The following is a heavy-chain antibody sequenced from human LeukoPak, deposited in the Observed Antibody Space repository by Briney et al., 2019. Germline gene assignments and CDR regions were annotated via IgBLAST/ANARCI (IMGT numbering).Heavy chain of an antibody. CDR2: IWYDGSNK. J-gene: IGHJ5*02. CDR1: GFTFGSYG. V-gene: IGHV3-33*01. Sequence: GRSLRLSCAASGFTFGSYGMHWVRQAPGKGLEWVAVIWYDGSNKYYADSVKGRFTISRDNSKNTLYLQMNSLRAEDTAVYYCARRGGGYSSENWFDPWGQGTLVTVSS. D-gene: IGHD6-25*01. CDR3: ARRGGGYSSENWFDP.